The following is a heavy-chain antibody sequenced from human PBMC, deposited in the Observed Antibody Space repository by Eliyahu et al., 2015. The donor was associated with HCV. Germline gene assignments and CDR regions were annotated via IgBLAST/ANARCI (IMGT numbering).Heavy chain of an antibody. J-gene: IGHJ6*02. V-gene: IGHV3-15*07. CDR3: TTALSPILRFLEWLLYSGAYYGMDV. D-gene: IGHD3-3*01. CDR2: IKSKTDGGTT. CDR1: GFTFSNAW. Sequence: EVQLVESGGGLVKPGGSLRLSCAASGFTFSNAWXNWVRXAPGRGLEWVGRIKSKTDGGTTDYAAPVKGRFTISRDDSKNTLYLQMNSLKTEDTAVYYCTTALSPILRFLEWLLYSGAYYGMDVWGQGTTVTVSS.